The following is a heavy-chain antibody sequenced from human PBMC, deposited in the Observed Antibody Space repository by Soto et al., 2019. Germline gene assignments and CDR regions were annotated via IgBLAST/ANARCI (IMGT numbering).Heavy chain of an antibody. CDR3: AFVDTALDYDC. CDR2: IDPSNSYT. Sequence: GESLKISCKGSGYRFTSYWISWVRQMPGKGLEWMGRIDPSNSYTHYSPSFHGHVTISADNSISTAYLQWSHLRASDPAIYYCAFVDTALDYDCLSQGAVVTVSA. J-gene: IGHJ4*02. D-gene: IGHD5-18*01. V-gene: IGHV5-10-1*01. CDR1: GYRFTSYW.